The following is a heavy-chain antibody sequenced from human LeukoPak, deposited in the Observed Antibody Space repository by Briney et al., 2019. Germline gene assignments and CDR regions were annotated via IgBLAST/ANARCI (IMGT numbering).Heavy chain of an antibody. V-gene: IGHV3-30-3*01. J-gene: IGHJ4*02. CDR1: GFTFSSYA. CDR2: ISYDGSNK. D-gene: IGHD6-13*01. Sequence: GGSLRLSCAASGFTFSSYAMHWVRQAPGKGPEWVAVISYDGSNKYYADSVKGRFTISRDNSKNTLYLQMNSLRAEGTAVYYCARNPVAAGTSYFDYWGQGTLVTVSS. CDR3: ARNPVAAGTSYFDY.